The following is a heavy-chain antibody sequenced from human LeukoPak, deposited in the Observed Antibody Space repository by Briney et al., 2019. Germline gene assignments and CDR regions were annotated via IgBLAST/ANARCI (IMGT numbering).Heavy chain of an antibody. CDR1: GGSISSYY. J-gene: IGHJ4*02. Sequence: SETLSLTCTVSGGSISSYYWSWIRQPPGKGLEWIGYIYYSGSTYYNPSLKSRVTISVDTSKNQFSLKLSSVTAADTAVYYCARHGPITMVRNNFDYWGQGTLVTVSS. D-gene: IGHD3-10*01. V-gene: IGHV4-59*08. CDR2: IYYSGST. CDR3: ARHGPITMVRNNFDY.